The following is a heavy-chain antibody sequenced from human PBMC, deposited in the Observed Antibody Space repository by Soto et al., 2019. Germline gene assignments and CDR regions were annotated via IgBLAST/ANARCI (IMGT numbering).Heavy chain of an antibody. CDR1: GGTFSSYA. D-gene: IGHD6-13*01. CDR3: ARGGYSSSWYVPWGSDYYYGMDV. V-gene: IGHV1-69*12. CDR2: IIPIFGTA. J-gene: IGHJ6*02. Sequence: QVQLVQSGAEVKKPGSSVKVSCKASGGTFSSYAISWVRQAPGQGLEWMGGIIPIFGTANYAQKFQGRVTITADESTSTAYMELSSLRSEDRAVYYCARGGYSSSWYVPWGSDYYYGMDVWGQGTTVTVSS.